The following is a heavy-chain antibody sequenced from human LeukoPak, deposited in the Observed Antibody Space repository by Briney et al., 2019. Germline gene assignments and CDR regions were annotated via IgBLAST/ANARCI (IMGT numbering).Heavy chain of an antibody. CDR2: VSGDGGST. J-gene: IGHJ4*02. CDR3: AKDPRYCGGDCYDSPYYFDY. D-gene: IGHD2-21*02. CDR1: GFSFDDYA. Sequence: GGSLRLSCAASGFSFDDYAMHWVRQVPGKGRQWVSLVSGDGGSTYYADSVKGRFTISRDNSRNSLYLEMNSLRTEDSALYYCAKDPRYCGGDCYDSPYYFDYWGRGTLVTVSS. V-gene: IGHV3-43*02.